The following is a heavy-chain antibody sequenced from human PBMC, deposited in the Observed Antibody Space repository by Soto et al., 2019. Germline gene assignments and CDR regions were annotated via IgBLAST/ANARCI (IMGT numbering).Heavy chain of an antibody. J-gene: IGHJ4*02. CDR3: ARAVATIPLWFPDY. V-gene: IGHV1-18*01. CDR1: GYTFTSYG. CDR2: ISAYNGNT. Sequence: QVHLVQSGAEVKKPGASVKVSCKASGYTFTSYGIAWMRQAPGQRLEWMGWISAYNGNTDYAQKVHGRDTMTSDTSTGTAYMELGSLRSDDTAVYYCARAVATIPLWFPDYWGQGTLVTVSS. D-gene: IGHD5-12*01.